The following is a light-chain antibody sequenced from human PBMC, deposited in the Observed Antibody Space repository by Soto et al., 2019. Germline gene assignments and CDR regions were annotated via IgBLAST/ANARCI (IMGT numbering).Light chain of an antibody. CDR1: ESVSNS. J-gene: IGKJ5*01. V-gene: IGKV3-11*01. CDR2: NAS. Sequence: ETVLTQSPATLSLYPGERATLSCRASESVSNSLAWYQHKPGQAPRLLIYNASNRATGIPARFSGSGSGTDFTLTISSLEPEDFAVYFCQHRAGWPPITFGQGTRLEI. CDR3: QHRAGWPPIT.